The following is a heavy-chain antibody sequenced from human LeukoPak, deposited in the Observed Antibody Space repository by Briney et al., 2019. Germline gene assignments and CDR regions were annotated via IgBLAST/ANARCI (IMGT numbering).Heavy chain of an antibody. CDR1: GFTFSNYW. V-gene: IGHV3-74*01. D-gene: IGHD3-10*01. Sequence: GGSLRLSCAASGFTFSNYWMHWVRQAPGKGLVWVSRINSDESSTSYADSVKGRFTISRDNAKNTLYLQMNSLRAEDTAVYYCARGGFGELFLSWFDPRGQGTLVTVSS. CDR3: ARGGFGELFLSWFDP. CDR2: INSDESST. J-gene: IGHJ5*02.